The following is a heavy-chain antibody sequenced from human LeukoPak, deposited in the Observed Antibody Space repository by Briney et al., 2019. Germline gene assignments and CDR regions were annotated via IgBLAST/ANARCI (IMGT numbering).Heavy chain of an antibody. Sequence: PGGSLRLSCAASGFTSSGYWMSWVRQAPGKGLEWVANIKRDGSEKYYVDSVKGRFTISRDNAKNSLYLQMNSLRVEDTAVYYCARESLVFGYSFGSWGQGTLVTVSS. CDR3: ARESLVFGYSFGS. V-gene: IGHV3-7*01. CDR1: GFTSSGYW. CDR2: IKRDGSEK. D-gene: IGHD5-24*01. J-gene: IGHJ4*02.